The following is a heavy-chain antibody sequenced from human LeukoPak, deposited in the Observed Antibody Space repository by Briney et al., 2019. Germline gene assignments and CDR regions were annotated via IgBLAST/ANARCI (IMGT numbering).Heavy chain of an antibody. CDR1: GYTFTSYD. CDR2: TNPNSGNT. D-gene: IGHD3-10*01. V-gene: IGHV1-8*01. CDR3: ARGYGSGSYYIDAFDI. Sequence: ASVKVSCKASGYTFTSYDINWVRQATGQGLEWMGWTNPNSGNTGYAQKFQGRVTMTRNTSISTAYMELSSLRSEDTAVYYCARGYGSGSYYIDAFDIWGQGTMVTVSS. J-gene: IGHJ3*02.